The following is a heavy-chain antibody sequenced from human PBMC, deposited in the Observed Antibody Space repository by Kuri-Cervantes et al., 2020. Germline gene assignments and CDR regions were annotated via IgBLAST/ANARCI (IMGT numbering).Heavy chain of an antibody. D-gene: IGHD2-8*02. CDR2: IRSKAYGGTT. CDR3: ARHGGGGAGGVLGYCTGGVCGELEGGYYYYMDV. Sequence: GESLKISCTASGFTSGDYAMGWVRQAPGKGLEWVGFIRSKAYGGTTEYAASVKGRFTISRDDSKSIAYLQMNSLKTEDTAVYYCARHGGGGAGGVLGYCTGGVCGELEGGYYYYMDVWGKGTTVTVSS. J-gene: IGHJ6*03. CDR1: GFTSGDYA. V-gene: IGHV3-49*04.